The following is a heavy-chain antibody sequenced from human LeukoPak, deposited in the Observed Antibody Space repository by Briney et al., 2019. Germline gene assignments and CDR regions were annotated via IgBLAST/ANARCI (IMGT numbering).Heavy chain of an antibody. V-gene: IGHV1-69*04. J-gene: IGHJ4*02. D-gene: IGHD3-16*01. Sequence: ASVKVSCKASGGTFSSYAISWVRQAPGQGLEWMGRIIPILGIANYAQKFQGRVTITADKSTSTAYMELSSLRSEDTAVYDCSREEGGIRPLYYLVYWGQGTLVTVSS. CDR2: IIPILGIA. CDR1: GGTFSSYA. CDR3: SREEGGIRPLYYLVY.